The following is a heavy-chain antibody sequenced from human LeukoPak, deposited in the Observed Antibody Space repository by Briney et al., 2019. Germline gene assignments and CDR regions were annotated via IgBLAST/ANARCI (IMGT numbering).Heavy chain of an antibody. CDR1: GFTFSSYG. CDR3: ASPDIAVAGTVGVY. V-gene: IGHV3-30*02. J-gene: IGHJ4*02. Sequence: GGSLRLSCAASGFTFSSYGMHWVRQAPGKGLEWVAFIRYDGSDEYYADSVKGRFTISRDNSKNTLYLQTNSLRAEDTAVYYCASPDIAVAGTVGVYWGQGTLVTVSS. CDR2: IRYDGSDE. D-gene: IGHD6-19*01.